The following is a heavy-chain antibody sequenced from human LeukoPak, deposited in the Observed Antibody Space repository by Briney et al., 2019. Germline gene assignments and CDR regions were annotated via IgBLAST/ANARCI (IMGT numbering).Heavy chain of an antibody. D-gene: IGHD3-10*01. Sequence: PSETLSLTCAVYGGSFSGYYWSWIRQPPGKGLEWIGEINHSGSTNYNPSLKSRVTISVDTSKNQFSLKLSSVTAADTAVYYCASYGSGSYWSYYWVQGTLVTVSS. CDR2: INHSGST. J-gene: IGHJ4*02. CDR1: GGSFSGYY. V-gene: IGHV4-34*01. CDR3: ASYGSGSYWSYY.